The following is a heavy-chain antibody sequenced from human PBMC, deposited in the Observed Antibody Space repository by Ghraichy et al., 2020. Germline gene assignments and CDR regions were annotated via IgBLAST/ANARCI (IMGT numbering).Heavy chain of an antibody. CDR2: VSGSGGST. CDR3: AKEIAAAGTVCDY. V-gene: IGHV3-23*01. D-gene: IGHD6-25*01. Sequence: GVLNISCAASGFTFSNYHMTWVRQPPGKGLEWVSSVSGSGGSTWCADSVRGRFTISRDNSKNTVYLQMNSLRGEDTALYYCAKEIAAAGTVCDYWGQGALVTVSS. J-gene: IGHJ4*02. CDR1: GFTFSNYH.